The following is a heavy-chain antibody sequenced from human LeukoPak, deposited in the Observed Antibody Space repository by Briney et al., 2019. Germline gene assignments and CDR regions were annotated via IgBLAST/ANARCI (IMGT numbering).Heavy chain of an antibody. D-gene: IGHD2-2*02. CDR2: INPNSGGT. J-gene: IGHJ3*02. CDR3: ARWGYCSSTSCYTGYAFDI. V-gene: IGHV1-2*02. CDR1: GYTFTSYY. Sequence: ASVKVSCKASGYTFTSYYMHWVRQAPGQGLEWMGWINPNSGGTNYAQKFQGRVTMTRDTSISTAYMELSRLRSDDTAVYYCARWGYCSSTSCYTGYAFDIWGQGTMVTVSS.